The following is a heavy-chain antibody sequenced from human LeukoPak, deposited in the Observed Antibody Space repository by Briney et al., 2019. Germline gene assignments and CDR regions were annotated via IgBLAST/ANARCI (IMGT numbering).Heavy chain of an antibody. J-gene: IGHJ5*02. CDR1: GGSISSYY. CDR2: IYYSGST. D-gene: IGHD3-3*01. Sequence: SETLSLTCTVSGGSISSYYWSWIRQPPGKGLEWIGYIYYSGSTNYNPSLKSRVTISVDTSKNQFSLKLSSVTAADTAVYYCARAHYDFWSGYYPGNWFDPWGQGTLVTVSS. V-gene: IGHV4-59*01. CDR3: ARAHYDFWSGYYPGNWFDP.